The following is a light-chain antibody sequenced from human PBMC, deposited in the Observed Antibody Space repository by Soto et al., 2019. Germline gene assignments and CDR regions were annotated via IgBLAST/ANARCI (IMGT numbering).Light chain of an antibody. J-gene: IGLJ2*01. CDR1: SXNIGSNY. CDR3: AAWDDSLRALV. CDR2: RNN. Sequence: QSVLTQPPSASGTPGQRITISCSGSSXNIGSNYVYWYQQLPGTAPKLLIYRNNQRPSGVPDRFSGSKSGSSASLAISGLRSEDEADYYCAAWDDSLRALVFGGGTKVTVL. V-gene: IGLV1-47*01.